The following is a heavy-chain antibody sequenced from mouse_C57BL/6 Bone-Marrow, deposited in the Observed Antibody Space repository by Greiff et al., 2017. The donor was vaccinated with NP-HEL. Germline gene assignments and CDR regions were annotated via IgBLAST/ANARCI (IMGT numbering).Heavy chain of an antibody. CDR3: TPTVVATNY. CDR1: GFNIKDDY. J-gene: IGHJ2*01. CDR2: IDPENGDT. Sequence: VQLQQSGAELVRPGASVKLSCTASGFNIKDDYMHWVKQRPEQGLEWIGWIDPENGDTEYASKFQGKATITADTSSNTAYLQLSSLTSVDTAVYYCTPTVVATNYWGQGTTLTVSS. V-gene: IGHV14-4*01. D-gene: IGHD1-1*01.